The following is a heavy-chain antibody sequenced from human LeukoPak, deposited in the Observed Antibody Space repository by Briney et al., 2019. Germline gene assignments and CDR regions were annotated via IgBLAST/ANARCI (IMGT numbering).Heavy chain of an antibody. J-gene: IGHJ6*02. Sequence: TSETLSLTCTVSGGSISSGDYYWSWIRQPPGKGLEWIGYIYYSGSTYYNPSLKSRVTISVDTSKNQFSLKLSSVTAADTAVYYCARGDGSGAYYYYGMDVWGQGTTVTVSS. CDR1: GGSISSGDYY. CDR3: ARGDGSGAYYYYGMDV. CDR2: IYYSGST. D-gene: IGHD3-10*01. V-gene: IGHV4-30-4*08.